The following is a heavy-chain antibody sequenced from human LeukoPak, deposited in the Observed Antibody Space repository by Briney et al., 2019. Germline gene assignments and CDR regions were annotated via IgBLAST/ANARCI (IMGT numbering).Heavy chain of an antibody. J-gene: IGHJ4*02. Sequence: PGRSLTLSCAATGFTFNHYGMHWVRQAPGTGLEWVAVIWSDGANRYYADSVKGRFTISRDDSRNTVYLQMNSLRPEDTGVYYCARDAQRGFDYSNSLQYWGQGTPVTVST. CDR2: IWSDGANR. D-gene: IGHD4-11*01. CDR3: ARDAQRGFDYSNSLQY. CDR1: GFTFNHYG. V-gene: IGHV3-33*01.